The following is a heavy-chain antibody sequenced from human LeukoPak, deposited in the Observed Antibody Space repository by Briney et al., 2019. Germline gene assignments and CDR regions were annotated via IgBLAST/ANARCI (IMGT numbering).Heavy chain of an antibody. Sequence: SETLSLTCSVSGDSMFSRYWSWIRQPPGKGLEWIGYIYDAGSTNYNPSLKSRVTISVDTSKNQFSLKLSSVTAADTAVYYCARRRGYSYGLLRNWFDPWGQGTLVTVSS. J-gene: IGHJ5*02. V-gene: IGHV4-59*11. CDR1: GDSMFSRY. D-gene: IGHD5-18*01. CDR3: ARRRGYSYGLLRNWFDP. CDR2: IYDAGST.